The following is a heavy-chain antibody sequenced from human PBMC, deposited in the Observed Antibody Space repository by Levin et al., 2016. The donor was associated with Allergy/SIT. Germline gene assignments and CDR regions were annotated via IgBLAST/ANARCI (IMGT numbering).Heavy chain of an antibody. V-gene: IGHV3-23*01. CDR3: AKVGSGSYPYLLYFDY. J-gene: IGHJ4*02. D-gene: IGHD1-26*01. Sequence: WIRQPPGKGLEWVSAISGSGGSTYYADSVKGRFTISRDNSKNTLYLQMNSLRAEDTAVYYCAKVGSGSYPYLLYFDYWGQGTLVTAPQ. CDR2: ISGSGGST.